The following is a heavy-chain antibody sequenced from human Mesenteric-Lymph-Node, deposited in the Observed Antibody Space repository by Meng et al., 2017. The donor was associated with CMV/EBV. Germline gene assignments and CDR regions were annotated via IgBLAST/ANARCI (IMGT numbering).Heavy chain of an antibody. CDR2: ISYDGSNK. D-gene: IGHD2-2*02. V-gene: IGHV3-30*04. CDR3: VFSQYCSSTSCYRPFDY. J-gene: IGHJ4*02. CDR1: GFTLSNFE. Sequence: GESLKISCEASGFTLSNFEMNWVRQAPGKGLEWVAVISYDGSNKYYADSVKGRFTISRDNSKNTLYLQMNSLRAEDTAVYYGVFSQYCSSTSCYRPFDYWGQGTLVTVSS.